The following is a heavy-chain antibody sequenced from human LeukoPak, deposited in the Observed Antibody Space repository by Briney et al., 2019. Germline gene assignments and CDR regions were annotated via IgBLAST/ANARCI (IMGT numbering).Heavy chain of an antibody. CDR3: ARSGCSSTSCYLNWFDP. Sequence: SETLSLTCTVSGGSISSYYWSWIRQPPGKGLEWIGYIYYSGSTNYNPSLKSRVTISVDTSKNQFSLKLSSVTAADTAVYYCARSGCSSTSCYLNWFDPWGQGTLVTVSS. V-gene: IGHV4-59*01. J-gene: IGHJ5*02. CDR1: GGSISSYY. CDR2: IYYSGST. D-gene: IGHD2-2*01.